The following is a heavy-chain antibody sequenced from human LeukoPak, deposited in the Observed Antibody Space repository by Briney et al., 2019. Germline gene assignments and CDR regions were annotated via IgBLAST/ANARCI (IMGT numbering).Heavy chain of an antibody. CDR1: GLTFISNA. V-gene: IGHV3-23*01. Sequence: PGGSLRLSGAAPGLTFISNAMSWFRKPPGKGLSWVSVISGSGGSIYYADSVKGRFTVSRDNSKNTLYLQMNTLRAEDTAVYYCAKDEDARPMYFQDWGQGTLVTVSS. CDR3: AKDEDARPMYFQD. CDR2: ISGSGGSI. J-gene: IGHJ1*01. D-gene: IGHD3-10*02.